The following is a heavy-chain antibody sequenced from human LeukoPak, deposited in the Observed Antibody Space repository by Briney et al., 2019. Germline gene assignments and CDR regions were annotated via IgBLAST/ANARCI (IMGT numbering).Heavy chain of an antibody. J-gene: IGHJ4*02. Sequence: ASVKVSCKASGGTFSSYSISWVRQAPGQGLEWMGRINPNSCGTNYAQKFQGRVTMTRDTSISTAYMELSRLRADDTAVYYCARISSSWYYFDYWGQGTLVTVSS. CDR3: ARISSSWYYFDY. D-gene: IGHD6-13*01. CDR2: INPNSCGT. V-gene: IGHV1-2*06. CDR1: GGTFSSYS.